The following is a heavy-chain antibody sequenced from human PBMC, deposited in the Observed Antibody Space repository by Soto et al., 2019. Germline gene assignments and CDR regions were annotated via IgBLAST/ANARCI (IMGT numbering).Heavy chain of an antibody. CDR2: ISSISSTI. CDR3: ARDRPSTVTTLDY. Sequence: GGSLRLTCAASGFTFSSYSMNWVRKAPGKGLMWFSYISSISSTIYYAVSVKGLFTISRDNAKISLYLQMNSLRDEDTAVYYCARDRPSTVTTLDYWGQGTLVTVSS. CDR1: GFTFSSYS. V-gene: IGHV3-48*02. D-gene: IGHD4-17*01. J-gene: IGHJ4*02.